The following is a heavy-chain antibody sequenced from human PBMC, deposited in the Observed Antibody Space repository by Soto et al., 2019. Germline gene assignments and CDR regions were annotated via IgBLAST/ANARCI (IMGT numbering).Heavy chain of an antibody. CDR3: SRDYYDARCLYSGYFDL. CDR2: IIPIIGTT. V-gene: IGHV1-69*06. CDR1: GGTFSSYA. J-gene: IGHJ2*01. Sequence: QVQLVQSGAEEKKPGSSVEVACKASGGTFSSYANSCVRQATGQGLEWMEGIIPIIGTTNYAQKCQGRVTITAAKSTGTAYMELSSLRSEDTAVYYCSRDYYDARCLYSGYFDLWGRGTMVTVSS. D-gene: IGHD3-22*01.